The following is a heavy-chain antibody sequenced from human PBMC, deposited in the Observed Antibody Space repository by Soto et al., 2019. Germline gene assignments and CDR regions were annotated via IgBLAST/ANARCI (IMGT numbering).Heavy chain of an antibody. CDR3: ASSRPGSYESMGY. D-gene: IGHD3-10*01. J-gene: IGHJ4*02. V-gene: IGHV4-39*01. CDR2: IYYSGST. Sequence: PSETLSLTCTVSGGSICSSSYYWCWILHPQGKGLEWIGSIYYSGSTYYNPSLKSRVTISVDTSKNQFSLKLSSVTAADTAVYYCASSRPGSYESMGYWGQGTLVTFSS. CDR1: GGSICSSSYY.